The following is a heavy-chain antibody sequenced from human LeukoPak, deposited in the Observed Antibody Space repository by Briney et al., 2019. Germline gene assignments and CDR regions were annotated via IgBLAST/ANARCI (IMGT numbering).Heavy chain of an antibody. V-gene: IGHV4-59*01. CDR3: ATGYSEPVAI. Sequence: SETLSLTCSVSGASLSSYYWECLRQTPGKRLEWIGYISDTGKTESNPSLNSRVSISPDTSKKHFSLRLRSVTAADSAVYYCATGYSEPVAIWGPGILVTVSS. CDR1: GASLSSYY. D-gene: IGHD2-15*01. CDR2: ISDTGKT. J-gene: IGHJ4*02.